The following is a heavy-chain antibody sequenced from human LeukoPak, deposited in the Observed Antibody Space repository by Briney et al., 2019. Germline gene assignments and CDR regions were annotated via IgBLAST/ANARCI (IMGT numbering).Heavy chain of an antibody. D-gene: IGHD2-15*01. V-gene: IGHV3-30-3*01. CDR1: GFTFSSYA. CDR2: ISYDGSNK. CDR3: ARVALKVVVAATHYFDY. J-gene: IGHJ4*02. Sequence: PGGSLRLSRAASGFTFSSYAMHWVRQAPGKGLEWVAVISYDGSNKYYADSVKGRFTISRDNSKNTLYLQMNSLRAEDTAVYYCARVALKVVVAATHYFDYWGQGTLVTVSS.